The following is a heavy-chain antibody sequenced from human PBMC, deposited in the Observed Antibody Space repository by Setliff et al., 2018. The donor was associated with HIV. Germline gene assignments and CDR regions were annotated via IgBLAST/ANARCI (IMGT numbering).Heavy chain of an antibody. CDR1: GGSISSGSYC. Sequence: PSETLSLTCTVSGGSISSGSYCWSWIRQPAGKGLDWVGHIFTSGSTNYNPSLKSRVTISVDTSKNLFSLKLSSGTAADTGVYYCARMRLDGGYSYDYWGQGTLVTVSS. V-gene: IGHV4-61*09. D-gene: IGHD5-12*01. CDR3: ARMRLDGGYSYDY. CDR2: IFTSGST. J-gene: IGHJ4*02.